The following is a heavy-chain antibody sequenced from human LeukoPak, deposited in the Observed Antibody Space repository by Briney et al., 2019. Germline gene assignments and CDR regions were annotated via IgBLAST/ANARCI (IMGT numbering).Heavy chain of an antibody. Sequence: PGGSLRLSCAASGFTFSDYYMSWIRQAPGKGLEWVSYISSSGSTIYYADSVKGRFTISRDNAKNSLYLQMNSLRAEDTAVYYCARDFEYCSSTSCYTLDYWGQGTLVTVSS. J-gene: IGHJ4*02. D-gene: IGHD2-2*02. CDR2: ISSSGSTI. CDR3: ARDFEYCSSTSCYTLDY. CDR1: GFTFSDYY. V-gene: IGHV3-11*04.